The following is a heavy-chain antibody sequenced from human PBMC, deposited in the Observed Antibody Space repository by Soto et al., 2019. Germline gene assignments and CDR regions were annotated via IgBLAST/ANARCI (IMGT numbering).Heavy chain of an antibody. D-gene: IGHD6-19*01. CDR1: GFTLSSYG. J-gene: IGHJ4*02. Sequence: PGGSLRLSCAASGFTLSSYGMHWVRQAPGKGLEWVAVIWYDGSNKYYADSVKGRFTISRDNSKNTLYLQMNSLRAEDTAVYYCARAYSSGWYHGLSNVDYWGQGTLVTSPQ. V-gene: IGHV3-33*01. CDR2: IWYDGSNK. CDR3: ARAYSSGWYHGLSNVDY.